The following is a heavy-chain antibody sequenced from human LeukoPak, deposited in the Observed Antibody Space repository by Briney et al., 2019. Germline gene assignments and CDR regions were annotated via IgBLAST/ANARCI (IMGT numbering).Heavy chain of an antibody. D-gene: IGHD3-10*01. CDR1: GASLSSEY. CDR3: ARGGYYGSGDDFRFDP. Sequence: SETLSLTCTVSGASLSSEYWGWVRQPPGKGLGWVGYIYYSVRHNYNPSLKSRVTISVDTSKNQFSLKLSSVTAADTAVYYCARGGYYGSGDDFRFDPWGQGTLVTVSS. V-gene: IGHV4-59*01. CDR2: IYYSVRH. J-gene: IGHJ5*02.